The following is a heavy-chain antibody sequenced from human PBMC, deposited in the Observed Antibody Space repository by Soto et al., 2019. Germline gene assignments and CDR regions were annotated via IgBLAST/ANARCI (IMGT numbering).Heavy chain of an antibody. CDR1: GYALTTYY. V-gene: IGHV1-46*03. J-gene: IGHJ4*02. CDR2: INPSDATT. Sequence: QVQLVQSGAEVKKPGASVKLSCKASGYALTTYYIHWVRQAPGQGLEWMGIINPSDATTYYAQRFQGRVTMTRDTSTSTVYLELSGLRSEDTAVYYCGRTITRSSEWLFDYWGQGTLVTVSS. CDR3: GRTITRSSEWLFDY. D-gene: IGHD3-3*01.